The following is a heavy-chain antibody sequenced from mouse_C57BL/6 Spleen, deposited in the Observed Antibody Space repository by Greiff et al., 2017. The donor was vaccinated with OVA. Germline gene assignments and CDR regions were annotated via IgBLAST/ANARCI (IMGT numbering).Heavy chain of an antibody. V-gene: IGHV2-6-1*01. CDR3: ARHPNYYGSSYWYFDV. J-gene: IGHJ1*03. D-gene: IGHD1-1*01. CDR1: GFSLTSYG. CDR2: IWSDGST. Sequence: VMLVESGPGLVAPSQSLSITCTVSGFSLTSYGVHWVRQPPGKGLEWLVVIWSDGSTTYNSALKSRLSISKDNSKSQVFLKMNSLQTDDTAMYYCARHPNYYGSSYWYFDVWGTGTTVTVSS.